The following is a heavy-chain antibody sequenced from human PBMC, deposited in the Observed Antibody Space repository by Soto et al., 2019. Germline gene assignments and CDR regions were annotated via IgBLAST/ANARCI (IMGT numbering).Heavy chain of an antibody. CDR3: ATPRRNVDCSGGSCPYDD. V-gene: IGHV1-24*01. Sequence: ASVKVSCKVSGSTLTELSMHWVRQAPGKGLEWMGGFDPEDGETIYAQKFQGRVTMTEDTSTDTAYMELSSLRSEDTAVYYCATPRRNVDCSGGSCPYDDWGQGTLVSVSS. CDR2: FDPEDGET. CDR1: GSTLTELS. D-gene: IGHD2-15*01. J-gene: IGHJ4*02.